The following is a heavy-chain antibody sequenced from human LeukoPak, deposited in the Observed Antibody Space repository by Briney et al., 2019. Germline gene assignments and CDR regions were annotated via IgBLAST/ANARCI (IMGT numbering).Heavy chain of an antibody. D-gene: IGHD6-19*01. CDR2: TRNKVNGYTT. Sequence: PGGSLRLSCAASGFTLSDDYMDWVRQAPGKGLEWVGRTRNKVNGYTTEYAASVKGRFTISRDDSKNSLYLQLSSLKTEDTAMYYWVRVRRSGWDESDIDSCGHGALVTVSS. CDR1: GFTLSDDY. J-gene: IGHJ4*03. CDR3: VRVRRSGWDESDIDS. V-gene: IGHV3-72*01.